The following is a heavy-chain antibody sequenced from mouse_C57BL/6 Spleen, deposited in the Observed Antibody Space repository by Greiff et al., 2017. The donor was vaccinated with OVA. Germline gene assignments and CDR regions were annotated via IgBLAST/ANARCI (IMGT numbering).Heavy chain of an antibody. Sequence: VQLKESGAELVKPGASVKISCKASGYAFSSYWMNWVKQRPGKGLEWIEQIYPGDGDTNYNGKFKGKATLTADNSSSTAYMQLSSLTSEDSAVYFCARGEADRTWYAYWGQGTLVTVAA. CDR3: ARGEADRTWYAY. CDR1: GYAFSSYW. V-gene: IGHV1-80*01. CDR2: IYPGDGDT. J-gene: IGHJ3*01.